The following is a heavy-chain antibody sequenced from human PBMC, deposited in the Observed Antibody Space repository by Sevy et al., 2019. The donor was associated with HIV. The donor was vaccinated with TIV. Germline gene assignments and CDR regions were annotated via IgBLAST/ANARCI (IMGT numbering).Heavy chain of an antibody. J-gene: IGHJ6*02. V-gene: IGHV3-30-3*01. Sequence: GSLRLSCAASGFTFSSYAMHWVRQAPGKGLEWVAVISYDGSNKYYADSVKGRFPISRDNSKNTLYLQMNSLRAGYTAVYYCARAQPLCGSSTSCYSHVMDVWGQGTTVTVSS. CDR2: ISYDGSNK. D-gene: IGHD2-2*01. CDR3: ARAQPLCGSSTSCYSHVMDV. CDR1: GFTFSSYA.